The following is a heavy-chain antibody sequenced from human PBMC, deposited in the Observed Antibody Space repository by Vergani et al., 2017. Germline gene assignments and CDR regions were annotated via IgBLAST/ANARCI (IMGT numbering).Heavy chain of an antibody. Sequence: QITLRESGPTLVKPTQTLTLTCTFSGFSLTTGGEGVGWIRQPPGRALEWLAFVYWDDDERYSPSLKSRVTITKDTSKNEVILTMATMDPVDTATYYCVHRLGYFVCDGAFDVCGPGTMVTVSS. J-gene: IGHJ3*01. CDR1: GFSLTTGGEG. CDR3: VHRLGYFVCDGAFDV. D-gene: IGHD3-10*02. CDR2: VYWDDDE. V-gene: IGHV2-5*02.